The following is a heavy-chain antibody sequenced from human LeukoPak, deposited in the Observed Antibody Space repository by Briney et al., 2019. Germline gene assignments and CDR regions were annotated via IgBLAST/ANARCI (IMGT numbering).Heavy chain of an antibody. D-gene: IGHD2/OR15-2a*01. V-gene: IGHV3-7*01. CDR1: GFMFSGSW. CDR2: INEDGSEQ. J-gene: IGHJ4*02. CDR3: ASRESSMSRSH. Sequence: PGGSLRLSCAASGFMFSGSWMNWVRHVPGKGLEWVANINEDGSEQFYVDSVRGRFTISRDNAKNSLYLQMNSLRAEDTAVYYCASRESSMSRSHWGQGTLVTVSS.